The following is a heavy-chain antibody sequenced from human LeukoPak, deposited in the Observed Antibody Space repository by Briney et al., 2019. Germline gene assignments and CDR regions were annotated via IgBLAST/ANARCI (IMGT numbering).Heavy chain of an antibody. J-gene: IGHJ4*02. Sequence: GGSLRLSCAASGFTVSSNYMSWVRQAPGKGLEWVSVIYSGGSTYYADSVEGRFTISRDNSKNTLYLQMNSLRAEDTAVYYCATDRAYCGGDYYRPLRYWGQGTLVTVSS. CDR3: ATDRAYCGGDYYRPLRY. CDR1: GFTVSSNY. CDR2: IYSGGST. D-gene: IGHD2-21*02. V-gene: IGHV3-53*01.